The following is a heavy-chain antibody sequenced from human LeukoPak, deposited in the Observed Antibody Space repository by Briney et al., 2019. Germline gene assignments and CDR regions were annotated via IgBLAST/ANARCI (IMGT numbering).Heavy chain of an antibody. CDR3: AKDLVAGIYGY. CDR2: IWYDGSNK. J-gene: IGHJ4*02. CDR1: GFPFSSYG. Sequence: GGSLRLSCAASGFPFSSYGMHWVRQAPAKGLEWVAVIWYDGSNKYYADSVKGRFTISRDNSKNTLYLQMNSLRAEDTAVYYCAKDLVAGIYGYWGQGTLVTVSS. V-gene: IGHV3-33*06. D-gene: IGHD6-19*01.